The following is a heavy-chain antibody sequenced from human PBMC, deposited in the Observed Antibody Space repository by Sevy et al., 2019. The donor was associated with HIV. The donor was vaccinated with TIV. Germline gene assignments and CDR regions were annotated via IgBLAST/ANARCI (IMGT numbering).Heavy chain of an antibody. Sequence: SETLSLTCTVSGGSINSDHWNWIRQPPGKGLEWIGYVYYTGGTNYNPSLKNRVTISVDRTKNQFSLKLTSVTAADTAVYYCARRNDFDIWGQGTMV. CDR3: ARRNDFDI. CDR2: VYYTGGT. J-gene: IGHJ3*02. V-gene: IGHV4-59*08. CDR1: GGSINSDH.